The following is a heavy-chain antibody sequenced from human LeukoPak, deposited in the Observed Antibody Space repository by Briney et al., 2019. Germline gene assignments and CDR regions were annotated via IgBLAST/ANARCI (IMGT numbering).Heavy chain of an antibody. CDR1: GGSISTYY. J-gene: IGHJ4*02. D-gene: IGHD3-22*01. V-gene: IGHV4-59*12. Sequence: PSETLSLTCTVSGGSISTYYWNWIRQPPGKGLEWIGNIYYSGSTIYNPSLKSRVTMSVDTSKNQFSLKLSSVTAADTAVYYCARDVPDSSGYYSPYYFDYWGQGTLVTVSS. CDR2: IYYSGST. CDR3: ARDVPDSSGYYSPYYFDY.